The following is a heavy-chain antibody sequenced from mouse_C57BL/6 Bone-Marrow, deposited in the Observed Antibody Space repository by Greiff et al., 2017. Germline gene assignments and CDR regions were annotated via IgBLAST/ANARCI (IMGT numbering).Heavy chain of an antibody. CDR1: GYSFTSYY. D-gene: IGHD3-2*02. J-gene: IGHJ2*01. CDR3: ARLEATPFDY. Sequence: QVHVKQSGPELVKPGASVKISCKASGYSFTSYYIHWVKQRPGQGLEWIGWIYPGSGNTKYNEKFKGKATLTADTSSSTAYMQLSSLTSEDSAVYYCARLEATPFDYWGQSTTLTVSS. V-gene: IGHV1-66*01. CDR2: IYPGSGNT.